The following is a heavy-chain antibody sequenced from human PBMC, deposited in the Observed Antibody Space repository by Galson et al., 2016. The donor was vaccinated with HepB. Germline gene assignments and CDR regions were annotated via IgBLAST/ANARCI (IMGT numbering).Heavy chain of an antibody. CDR1: GFTFSTYY. V-gene: IGHV3-48*02. CDR2: IASNRRTI. J-gene: IGHJ6*02. Sequence: SLRLSCAASGFTFSTYYMTWVRQPPGKGLEWVSYIASNRRTIYYADSARGRFTISRDNAKNSLYLQMNSLRDEDTAVYYCARDGRRGYDMDVWGQGTTVTVSS. CDR3: ARDGRRGYDMDV.